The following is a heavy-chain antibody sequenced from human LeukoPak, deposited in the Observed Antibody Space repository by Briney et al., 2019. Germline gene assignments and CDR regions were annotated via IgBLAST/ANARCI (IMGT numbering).Heavy chain of an antibody. J-gene: IGHJ4*02. CDR3: VRDVSQRRHFEY. Sequence: PSQTLSLTCTVSGDSISSGAYYWSWLRPPPGKGLEGIGYFYGSGSASYNPSLKSRVTISVDRSTNQFSLKMSSVTAADTAVYYCVRDVSQRRHFEYWSQGTLVTVSS. CDR2: FYGSGSA. V-gene: IGHV4-30-2*01. D-gene: IGHD1-1*01. CDR1: GDSISSGAYY.